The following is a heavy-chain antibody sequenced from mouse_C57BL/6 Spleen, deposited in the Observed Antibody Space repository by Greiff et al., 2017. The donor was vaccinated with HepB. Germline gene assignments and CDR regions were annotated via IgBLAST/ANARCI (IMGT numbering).Heavy chain of an antibody. Sequence: VQLQQSGPELVKPGASVKISCKASGYSFTSYYIHWVKQRPGQGLEWIGWIYPGSGNTKYNEKFKGKATLTADTSSSTAYMQLSSLTSEDSAVYYCARDYYGNYVMDYWGQGTTLTVSS. D-gene: IGHD2-1*01. CDR2: IYPGSGNT. V-gene: IGHV1-66*01. CDR1: GYSFTSYY. CDR3: ARDYYGNYVMDY. J-gene: IGHJ2*01.